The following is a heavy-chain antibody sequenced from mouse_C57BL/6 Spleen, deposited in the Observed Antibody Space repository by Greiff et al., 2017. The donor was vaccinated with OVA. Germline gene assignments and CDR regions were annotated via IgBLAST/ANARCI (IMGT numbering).Heavy chain of an antibody. CDR2: ISYDGSN. Sequence: EVKLQESGPGLVKPSQSLSLTCSVTGYSITSGYYWNWIRQFPGNKLEWMGYISYDGSNNYNPSLKNRISITRDTSKNQFFLKLNSVTTEDTATYYCARDLGDYDFDYWGQGTTLTVSS. J-gene: IGHJ2*01. V-gene: IGHV3-6*01. D-gene: IGHD2-4*01. CDR3: ARDLGDYDFDY. CDR1: GYSITSGYY.